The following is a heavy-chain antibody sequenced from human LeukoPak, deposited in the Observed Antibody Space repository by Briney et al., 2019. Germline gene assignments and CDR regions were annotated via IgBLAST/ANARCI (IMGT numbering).Heavy chain of an antibody. J-gene: IGHJ4*02. V-gene: IGHV1-2*02. CDR2: FKPNSGDT. CDR1: GYTFTGHY. CDR3: ARDDEGRANFDF. Sequence: GASVKVSCMASGYTFTGHYPHWVRQAPGQGLEWMGWFKPNSGDTNYAQKFQGRFTMTWDTSISTAYMELTRLRSDDTAIYYCARDDEGRANFDFWGQGTLVTVSS.